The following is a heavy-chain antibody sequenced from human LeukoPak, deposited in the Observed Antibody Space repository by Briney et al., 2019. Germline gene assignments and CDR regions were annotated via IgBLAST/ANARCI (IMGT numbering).Heavy chain of an antibody. CDR2: ISGSGGST. V-gene: IGHV3-23*01. D-gene: IGHD3-9*01. CDR1: GFTFSSYA. CDR3: AKAPILTGYIFDY. J-gene: IGHJ4*02. Sequence: GGSLRLSCAASGFTFSSYAMSWVRQAPGKGLEWVSTISGSGGSTNYAETVKGRFTISRDNSKNTLSLQMNSLRAEDTAAYYCAKAPILTGYIFDYWGQGTLVTVSS.